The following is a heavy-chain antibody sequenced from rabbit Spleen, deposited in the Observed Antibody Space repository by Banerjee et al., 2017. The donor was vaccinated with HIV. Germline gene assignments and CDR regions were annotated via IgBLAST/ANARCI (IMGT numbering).Heavy chain of an antibody. V-gene: IGHV1S47*01. J-gene: IGHJ4*01. Sequence: QQQLEESGGGLVQPGGSLKLSCKASGFDFSNYGVSWVRQAPGKGLEWIGYIDPIFGSTYYASWVNGRFSISRENTQNMVSLQVNSLTAADTATYFCARDPYGSDSPTYLDLGGPGTLVTVS. CDR3: ARDPYGSDSPTYLDL. CDR1: GFDFSNYG. D-gene: IGHD5-1*01. CDR2: IDPIFGST.